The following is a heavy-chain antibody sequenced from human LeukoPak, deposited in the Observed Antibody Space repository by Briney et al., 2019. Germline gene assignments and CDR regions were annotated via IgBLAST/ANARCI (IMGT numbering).Heavy chain of an antibody. Sequence: ASVKVSCKVSGYTLTELSMHWVRQAPGKGLEWMGGFDPEDGETIYAQKFQGRVTMTEDTSTDTAYMELSSLRSEDTAVYYCATDLRGDTAMGDAFDIWGQGTMVTVSS. J-gene: IGHJ3*02. CDR3: ATDLRGDTAMGDAFDI. D-gene: IGHD5-18*01. CDR1: GYTLTELS. V-gene: IGHV1-24*01. CDR2: FDPEDGET.